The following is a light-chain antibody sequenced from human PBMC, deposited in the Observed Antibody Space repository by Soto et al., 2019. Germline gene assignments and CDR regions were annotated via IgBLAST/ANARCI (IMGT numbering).Light chain of an antibody. CDR1: QSISSW. CDR3: QQVKSYPRT. J-gene: IGKJ4*01. V-gene: IGKV1-5*01. Sequence: DIQMTQSPSTLSASVGDRVTLTCRASQSISSWLAWYQQKPGKAPKLLIYAASSLQSGVPSRFSGSASGTDFTLTIDSLQPEDFATYYCQQVKSYPRTFGGGTKVDIK. CDR2: AAS.